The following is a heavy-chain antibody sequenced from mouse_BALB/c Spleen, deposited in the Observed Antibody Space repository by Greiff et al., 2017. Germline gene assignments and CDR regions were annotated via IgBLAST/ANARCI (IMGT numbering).Heavy chain of an antibody. V-gene: IGHV3-2*02. D-gene: IGHD1-1*01. Sequence: EVKLMESGPGLVKPSQSLSLTCTVTGYSITSDYAWNWIRQFPGNKLEWMGYISYSGSTSYNPSLKSRISITRDTSKNQFFLQLNSVTTEDTATYYCASYGGGRAYWGQGTTLTVSS. CDR3: ASYGGGRAY. J-gene: IGHJ2*01. CDR2: ISYSGST. CDR1: GYSITSDYA.